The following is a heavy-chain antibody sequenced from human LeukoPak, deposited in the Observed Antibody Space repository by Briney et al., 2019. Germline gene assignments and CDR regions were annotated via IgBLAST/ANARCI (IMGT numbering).Heavy chain of an antibody. CDR2: INHSGST. J-gene: IGHJ4*02. Sequence: SETLSLTCAVYGGSFSGYYWSWIRQPPGKGLEWIGEINHSGSTNYNPSLKSRITISVDTSKNQFSLKLSSVTAADTAVYYCARPGYSSSLSTYFDSWGQGILVTVSS. D-gene: IGHD6-19*01. CDR1: GGSFSGYY. CDR3: ARPGYSSSLSTYFDS. V-gene: IGHV4-34*01.